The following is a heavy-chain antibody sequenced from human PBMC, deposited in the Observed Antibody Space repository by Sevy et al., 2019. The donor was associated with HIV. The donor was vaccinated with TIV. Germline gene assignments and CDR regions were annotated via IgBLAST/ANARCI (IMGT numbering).Heavy chain of an antibody. CDR3: ARGRGSYYYYYYYGMDV. V-gene: IGHV1-8*01. CDR1: GYTFTSYD. CDR2: MNPNSGNT. Sequence: ASVKVSCKASGYTFTSYDINWVRQATGQGLEWMGWMNPNSGNTGYAQKFQGRVTMTRKTSISTAYMELSSLRSEDTAVYYCARGRGSYYYYYYYGMDVWGQGTTVTVSS. D-gene: IGHD1-26*01. J-gene: IGHJ6*02.